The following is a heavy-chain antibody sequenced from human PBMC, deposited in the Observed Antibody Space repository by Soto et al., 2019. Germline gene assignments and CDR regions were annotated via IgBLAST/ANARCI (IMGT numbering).Heavy chain of an antibody. CDR2: IYDSGSP. CDR3: ARAKLRSRKRFYVYGLDV. V-gene: IGHV4-31*03. J-gene: IGHJ6*02. Sequence: QVQLQESGPGLVKPSQTLSLTCTVSDDSINSGGYYWTWIRKHPGKGLEWIGFIYDSGSPYYNPSLTTRVIISLDTSEQQLSLKLRSVTSADTAVYYCARAKLRSRKRFYVYGLDVWGHGTTVTVSS. D-gene: IGHD2-2*01. CDR1: DDSINSGGYY.